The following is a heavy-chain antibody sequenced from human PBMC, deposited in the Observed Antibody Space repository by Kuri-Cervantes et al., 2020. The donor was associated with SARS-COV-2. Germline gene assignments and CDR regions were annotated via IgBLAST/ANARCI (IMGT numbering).Heavy chain of an antibody. Sequence: LRLSCAVPGGPISSGGYSWGWIRQPPGKGLEWIGYIYYSVSTYYNPSLTSRVTISVDTSKNHFSLKLSSVTAADTAVYYCAREGGYGDPAEIDYWGQGTLVTVSS. CDR2: IYYSVST. D-gene: IGHD4-17*01. J-gene: IGHJ4*02. V-gene: IGHV4-30-4*07. CDR3: AREGGYGDPAEIDY. CDR1: GGPISSGGYS.